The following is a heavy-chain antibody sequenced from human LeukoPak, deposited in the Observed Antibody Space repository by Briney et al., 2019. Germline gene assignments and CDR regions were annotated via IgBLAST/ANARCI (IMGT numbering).Heavy chain of an antibody. CDR3: ARERLERTQYYYYYYMDV. CDR1: GGSINSYY. D-gene: IGHD1-1*01. J-gene: IGHJ6*03. CDR2: IYTSGST. V-gene: IGHV4-4*07. Sequence: SETLSLTCTVSGGSINSYYWSWIRQPAGKGLEWIGRIYTSGSTNYNPSLKSRVTMSVDTSKNQFSLKLSSVTAADTAVYYCARERLERTQYYYYYYMDVWGKGTTVTISS.